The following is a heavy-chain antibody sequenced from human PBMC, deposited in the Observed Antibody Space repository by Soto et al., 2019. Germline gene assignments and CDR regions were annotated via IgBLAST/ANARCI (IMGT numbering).Heavy chain of an antibody. Sequence: GSLRLSCAASGFTFSSYAMSWARQAPGKGLEWVSAISGGGGSTYYADSVKGRFTLSRGNFKDTLYLQMSRLRTEDTVVYDWAKVQGNGRRYVGSWGLGTLVTVAS. CDR3: AKVQGNGRRYVGS. V-gene: IGHV3-23*01. CDR1: GFTFSSYA. CDR2: ISGGGGST. D-gene: IGHD3-16*01. J-gene: IGHJ5*01.